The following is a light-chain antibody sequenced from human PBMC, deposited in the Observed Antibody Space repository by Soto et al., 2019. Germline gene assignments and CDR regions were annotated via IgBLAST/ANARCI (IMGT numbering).Light chain of an antibody. V-gene: IGLV2-23*01. CDR2: EGS. CDR3: CSYAGSSTVA. Sequence: QSALTQPASVSGTPGQSITISCTGTSSDVGSYNLVSWYQQHPGKATKLMIYEGSKRPSGVSNRFSGSKSGNTASLTISGLQAEDEADYYCCSYAGSSTVAFGGGTKLTVL. CDR1: SSDVGSYNL. J-gene: IGLJ2*01.